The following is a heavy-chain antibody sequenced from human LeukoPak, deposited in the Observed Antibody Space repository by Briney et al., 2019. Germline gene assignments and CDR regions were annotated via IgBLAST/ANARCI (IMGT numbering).Heavy chain of an antibody. Sequence: KTSETLSLTCTISGVSISNYYWTWIRLPPGKGLEWIGYIYYTGATYYNASLKSRLTISLDTSKNQFSLKLSSVTAADAAVYYCARAGNSYGTGYYFDYWGQGALVTVSS. J-gene: IGHJ4*02. CDR3: ARAGNSYGTGYYFDY. CDR1: GVSISNYY. V-gene: IGHV4-59*01. D-gene: IGHD5-18*01. CDR2: IYYTGAT.